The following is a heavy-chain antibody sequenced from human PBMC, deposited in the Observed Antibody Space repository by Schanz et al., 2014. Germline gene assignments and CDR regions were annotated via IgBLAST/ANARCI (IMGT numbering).Heavy chain of an antibody. CDR1: GFTFSSYA. D-gene: IGHD3-9*01. V-gene: IGHV3-30-3*01. Sequence: QVQLVESGGGVVQPGRSLRLSCAASGFTFSSYAMHWVRQAPGKGLEWVAVISYDGRNKYYADSVKGRFTISRDNSENTLYLQMNSLRAEDTAVYYCARDSRPNYDFLTAYYSIDYWGQGTLVTDSS. J-gene: IGHJ4*02. CDR3: ARDSRPNYDFLTAYYSIDY. CDR2: ISYDGRNK.